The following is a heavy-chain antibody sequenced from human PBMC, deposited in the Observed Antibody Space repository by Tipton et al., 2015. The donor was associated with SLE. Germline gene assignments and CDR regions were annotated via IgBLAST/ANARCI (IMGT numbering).Heavy chain of an antibody. Sequence: SLRLSCAASGFTFSSYSMNWVRQAPGKGLEWVSSISSSSSYIYYADSVKGRFTISRDNAKNSLYLQMNSLRAEDTAVYYCARGSYCGGDCYFFDYWGQGTLVTVSS. CDR1: GFTFSSYS. J-gene: IGHJ4*02. D-gene: IGHD2-21*01. CDR3: ARGSYCGGDCYFFDY. V-gene: IGHV3-21*01. CDR2: ISSSSSYI.